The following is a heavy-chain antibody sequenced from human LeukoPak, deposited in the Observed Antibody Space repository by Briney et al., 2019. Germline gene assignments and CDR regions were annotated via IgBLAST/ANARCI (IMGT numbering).Heavy chain of an antibody. Sequence: GGSPRLSCAASGFTFSNACMSWVRQAPGKGLEWVGHIKSKTDGGTTDFAAPVKGRFTISRDDSENTLFLQMNSLKTEDTAVYYCTTGTWIQLWLPDYWGQGTLVTVSS. CDR2: IKSKTDGGTT. J-gene: IGHJ4*02. CDR3: TTGTWIQLWLPDY. V-gene: IGHV3-15*01. D-gene: IGHD5-18*01. CDR1: GFTFSNAC.